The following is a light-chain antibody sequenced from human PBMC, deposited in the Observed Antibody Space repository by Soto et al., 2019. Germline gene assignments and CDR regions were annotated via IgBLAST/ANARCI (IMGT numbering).Light chain of an antibody. J-gene: IGKJ5*01. CDR1: QSVNNY. Sequence: EILLTQSPATLSLSPGERATLSCRASQSVNNYLAWYQQRPGQAPRLLIYDAFKRATGIPARFSGSGSGTDFTLTISSLEPEDFAVYYCQQRKNSPITFGQGTRLEIK. V-gene: IGKV3-11*01. CDR3: QQRKNSPIT. CDR2: DAF.